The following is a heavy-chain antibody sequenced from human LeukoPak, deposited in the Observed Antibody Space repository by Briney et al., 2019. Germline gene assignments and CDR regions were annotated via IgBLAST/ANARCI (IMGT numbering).Heavy chain of an antibody. CDR1: GFYFRNYA. V-gene: IGHV3-30*02. CDR2: IRFDGSHK. D-gene: IGHD2-15*01. CDR3: TRSAYCTGGTCYSKTFDY. Sequence: GSLRLSCAASGFYFRNYAMHWVRQAPGKEPEWVALIRFDGSHKYYADSVKGRFTISRDNSRDTLSLQMSSLRAEDTAVYYCTRSAYCTGGTCYSKTFDYWGQGTLVTVSS. J-gene: IGHJ4*02.